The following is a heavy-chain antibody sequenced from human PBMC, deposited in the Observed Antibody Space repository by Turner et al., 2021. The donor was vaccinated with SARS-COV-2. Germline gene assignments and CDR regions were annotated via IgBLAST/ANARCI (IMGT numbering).Heavy chain of an antibody. Sequence: QLQLQESGPALLKPSETLSLPFPVSGGIISSTSYFCGWIRQSPGKAQVWIASIEYSGRTYYNPSLRSRVTISVNTSKNQFSLKLSSVTAADTAVYYCARHDRFLEETNWCDPWGQGTLVTVSS. CDR2: IEYSGRT. CDR3: ARHDRFLEETNWCDP. CDR1: GGIISSTSYF. D-gene: IGHD3-3*01. J-gene: IGHJ5*02. V-gene: IGHV4-39*01.